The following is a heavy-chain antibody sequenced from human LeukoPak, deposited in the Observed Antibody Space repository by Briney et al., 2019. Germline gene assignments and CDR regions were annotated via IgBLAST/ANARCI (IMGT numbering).Heavy chain of an antibody. Sequence: SEALSLSCTVSGGSISSSSYYWGWIRQPPGKGLEWIGTIYYSGSTYYNASLKSRLTISVDTSKNQFSLKLSSVTAADTAVYYCARLSGGTQWLAPFDYWGQGTLVTVSS. J-gene: IGHJ4*02. CDR3: ARLSGGTQWLAPFDY. CDR1: GGSISSSSYY. V-gene: IGHV4-39*01. CDR2: IYYSGST. D-gene: IGHD6-19*01.